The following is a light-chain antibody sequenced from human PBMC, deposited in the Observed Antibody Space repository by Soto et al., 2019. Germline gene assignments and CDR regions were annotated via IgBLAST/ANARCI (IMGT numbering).Light chain of an antibody. V-gene: IGLV1-40*01. CDR3: QSYDSSLSGYV. CDR2: GNS. Sequence: QSVLTQPPSVSGAPGQRVTISCTGSSSNIGAGYDVHWYQQVPGTAPKLLIYGNSNRPSGVPDRFSGSKSVTSASLAITGLQAEDEADYYCQSYDSSLSGYVFGTGTKLTVL. J-gene: IGLJ1*01. CDR1: SSNIGAGYD.